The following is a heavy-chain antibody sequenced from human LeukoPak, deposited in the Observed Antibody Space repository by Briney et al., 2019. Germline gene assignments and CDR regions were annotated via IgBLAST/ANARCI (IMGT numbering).Heavy chain of an antibody. CDR1: GFTLGSYW. D-gene: IGHD3-10*01. CDR2: INSDGSAT. J-gene: IGHJ4*02. Sequence: GSLTLPCAASGFTLGSYWIHWVRQVAGKGLVWVSRINSDGSATTYADSVKGRFTISRDNAKNTLYLQMNSLRAEDTAVYYCARGSRFTDYWGQGTLVTVSS. CDR3: ARGSRFTDY. V-gene: IGHV3-74*01.